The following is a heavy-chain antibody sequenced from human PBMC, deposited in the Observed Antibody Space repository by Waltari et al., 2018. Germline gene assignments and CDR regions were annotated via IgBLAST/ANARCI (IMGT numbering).Heavy chain of an antibody. J-gene: IGHJ4*02. CDR3: ARGAYSNYDFDY. CDR2: IYYSGST. V-gene: IGHV4-39*07. CDR1: GGSFSSSSYY. D-gene: IGHD4-4*01. Sequence: QLQLQESGPGLVKPSETLSLTCTVSGGSFSSSSYYWVWNRQPPGKGLEWIGSIYYSGSTYYNPSLKSRVTISVDTSKNQFSLKLSSVTAADTAVYYCARGAYSNYDFDYWGQGTLVTVSS.